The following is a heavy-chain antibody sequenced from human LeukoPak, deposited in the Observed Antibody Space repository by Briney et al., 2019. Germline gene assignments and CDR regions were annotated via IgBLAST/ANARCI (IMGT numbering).Heavy chain of an antibody. V-gene: IGHV3-30*03. J-gene: IGHJ5*02. Sequence: GGSLRLSCAASRFTFSNYGMHWVRQAPGKGLEWVAVISYDGSNKYYADSVKGRFTISRDNSKNTLYLQMNSLRAEDTAVYYCARDSGYCSGGSCLNWFDPWGQGTLVTVSS. D-gene: IGHD2-15*01. CDR1: RFTFSNYG. CDR3: ARDSGYCSGGSCLNWFDP. CDR2: ISYDGSNK.